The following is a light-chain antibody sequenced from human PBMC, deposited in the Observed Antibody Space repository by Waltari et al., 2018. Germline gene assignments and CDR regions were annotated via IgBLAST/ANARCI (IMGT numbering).Light chain of an antibody. J-gene: IGLJ2*01. CDR3: CSYAGNSVI. CDR1: SRDVSAYRY. V-gene: IGLV2-11*01. CDR2: DVS. Sequence: QSALTQPHSVSGSPGQAVNISCAGTSRDVSAYRYVSWYQQYPGQVPKLLIYDVSKRAPGGPGRFSGSKSGDPASLTISGLQAEDEADYHCCSYAGNSVIVGGGTHLTVL.